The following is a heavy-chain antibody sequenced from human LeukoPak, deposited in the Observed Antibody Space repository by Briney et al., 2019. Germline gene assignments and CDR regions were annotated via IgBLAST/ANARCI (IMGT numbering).Heavy chain of an antibody. J-gene: IGHJ4*02. Sequence: SETLSLTCTVSGGSISSSSYCWGWIRQPPGKGLEWIGSIYYSGSTYYNPSLKSRVTISVDTSKNQFSLKLNSVTATDTAVYYCARASFNSYGIDGFDYWGQGTLVTVSS. CDR2: IYYSGST. V-gene: IGHV4-39*07. D-gene: IGHD5-18*01. CDR3: ARASFNSYGIDGFDY. CDR1: GGSISSSSYC.